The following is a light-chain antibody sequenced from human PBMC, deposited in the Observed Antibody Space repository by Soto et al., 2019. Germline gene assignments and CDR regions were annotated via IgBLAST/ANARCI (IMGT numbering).Light chain of an antibody. J-gene: IGKJ4*01. CDR3: QQYSRATLN. V-gene: IGKV4-1*01. CDR2: WAS. CDR1: LSVFYSSTNKNN. Sequence: DVVLTQSPDSLAVSLGERATINCKSSLSVFYSSTNKNNVAWYQQKPGQPPKTLIYWASTRESGVPDRFSGSGFGTDFTLTISSLQAEDVAVYYCQQYSRATLNFGGGTRVEIK.